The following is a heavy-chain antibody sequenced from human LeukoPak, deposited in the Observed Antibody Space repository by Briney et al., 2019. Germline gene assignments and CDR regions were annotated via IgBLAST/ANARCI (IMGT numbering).Heavy chain of an antibody. J-gene: IGHJ4*02. Sequence: GGSLRLSCAASGFTFSSYAMSWVRQAPGKGLECVSAISGSGGSTYYADSVKGRFTISRDNSKNTLYLQMNSLRAEDTAVYYCAKGLEAFDERRAYWGQGTLVTVSS. D-gene: IGHD3-9*01. CDR1: GFTFSSYA. CDR3: AKGLEAFDERRAY. V-gene: IGHV3-23*01. CDR2: ISGSGGST.